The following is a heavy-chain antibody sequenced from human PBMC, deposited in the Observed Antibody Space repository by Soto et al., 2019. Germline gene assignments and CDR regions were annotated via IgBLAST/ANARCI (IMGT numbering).Heavy chain of an antibody. Sequence: QVQLVESGGGVVQPGRSLRLSCAASGFTFSSYGMHWVRQAPGKGLEWVAVISYDGSNKYYADSVKGRFTMSRDNSKNKLYLQINSLRDVDTAVYYCAKVFLRYCSCGSCNYFDYWCQGTLVTVSS. CDR3: AKVFLRYCSCGSCNYFDY. CDR1: GFTFSSYG. J-gene: IGHJ4*02. V-gene: IGHV3-30*18. D-gene: IGHD2-15*01. CDR2: ISYDGSNK.